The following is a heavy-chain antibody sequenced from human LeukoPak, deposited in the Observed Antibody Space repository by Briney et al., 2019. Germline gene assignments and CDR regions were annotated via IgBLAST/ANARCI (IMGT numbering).Heavy chain of an antibody. CDR1: GGSISSYY. V-gene: IGHV4-59*01. CDR2: IYYTGSTNT. D-gene: IGHD1-26*01. J-gene: IGHJ3*02. Sequence: PSETLSLTCTVSGGSISSYYWSWIRQPPGKGLEWIGFIYYTGSTNTNYNPSLKSRVTISVDTSKNQFSLNLSSVTAADTAMYYCARYYSWGWELPGYAFDIWGQGTMVTVSS. CDR3: ARYYSWGWELPGYAFDI.